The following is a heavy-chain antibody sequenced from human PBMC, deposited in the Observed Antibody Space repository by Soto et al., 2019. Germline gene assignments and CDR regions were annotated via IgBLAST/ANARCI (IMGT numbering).Heavy chain of an antibody. CDR2: ISSSGSTI. J-gene: IGHJ4*02. D-gene: IGHD3-10*01. CDR1: GFTFSSYE. Sequence: GGSLRLSCAASGFTFSSYEMNWVRQAPGKGLEWVSYISSSGSTIYYADSVKGRFTISRVNAKNSLYLQMNSLRAEDTAVYYCARVAGYYFDYWGQGTLVTVSS. CDR3: ARVAGYYFDY. V-gene: IGHV3-48*03.